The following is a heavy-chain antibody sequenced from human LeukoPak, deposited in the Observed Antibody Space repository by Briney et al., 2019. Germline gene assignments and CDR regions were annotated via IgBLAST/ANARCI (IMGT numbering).Heavy chain of an antibody. CDR2: MNPNSGNT. Sequence: ASVKVSCKASGYTFTSYDINWVRQATGQGLEWMGWMNPNSGNTGYARKFQGRVTMTRNTSISTAYMELSSLRSEDTAVYYCARGSSWYSSYYYMDVWGKGTTVTVSS. D-gene: IGHD6-13*01. V-gene: IGHV1-8*01. J-gene: IGHJ6*03. CDR1: GYTFTSYD. CDR3: ARGSSWYSSYYYMDV.